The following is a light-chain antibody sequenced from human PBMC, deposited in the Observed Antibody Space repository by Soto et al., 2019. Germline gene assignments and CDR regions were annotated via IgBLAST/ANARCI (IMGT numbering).Light chain of an antibody. J-gene: IGKJ1*01. CDR3: LQYHNLWA. CDR1: QNIYYN. CDR2: RAS. Sequence: TQSPATLSVSPGESATLSCRASQNIYYNVAWYQHRPGQAPRLLIYRASTRATGVPARFSGSGSGTEFTLTISSLQSEDFTVYSCLQYHNLWAFGQGTKVDIK. V-gene: IGKV3-15*01.